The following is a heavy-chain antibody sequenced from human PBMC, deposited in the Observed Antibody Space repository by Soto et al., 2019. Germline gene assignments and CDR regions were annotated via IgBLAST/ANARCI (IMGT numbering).Heavy chain of an antibody. CDR3: AKASVWYPYFDS. J-gene: IGHJ4*02. V-gene: IGHV3-7*03. CDR2: IKQDGSEK. D-gene: IGHD6-13*01. Sequence: GGSLRLSCAAYGFTFSSYWMSWVRQAPGKGLEWVANIKQDGSEKYYVDSVKGRFTISRDNSKDTLYLQMNSLRAEDTAIYYCAKASVWYPYFDSWGQGTLVTVSS. CDR1: GFTFSSYW.